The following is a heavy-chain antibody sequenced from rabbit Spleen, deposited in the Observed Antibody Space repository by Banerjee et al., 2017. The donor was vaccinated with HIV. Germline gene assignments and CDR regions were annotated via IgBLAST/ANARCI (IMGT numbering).Heavy chain of an antibody. D-gene: IGHD1-1*01. V-gene: IGHV1S40*01. Sequence: QSLEESGGDLVKPGASLTLTCTASGFSFSPVTWIYWVRQAPGKGLEWIACINAVTGRAVYASWAKGRFTFSKTSSTTVTLQVTSLTDADTATYFCARDLAAWNSGSYAFNLWGPGTLVTVS. CDR1: GFSFSPVTW. CDR3: ARDLAAWNSGSYAFNL. J-gene: IGHJ4*01. CDR2: INAVTGRA.